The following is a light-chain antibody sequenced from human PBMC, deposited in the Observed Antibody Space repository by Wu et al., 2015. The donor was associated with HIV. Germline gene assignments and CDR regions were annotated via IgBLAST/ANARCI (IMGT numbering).Light chain of an antibody. V-gene: IGKV3-15*01. Sequence: EIVMTQSPATLSVSPGERVTLSCRASQSVSSNLAWYQQKPGQAPRLLIYGASTRATGVPARFSGSGSGTQFTLTITNVQSADSAVYYCQQYNNWPPYSFGQGTKLEIK. CDR2: GAS. CDR3: QQYNNWPPYS. J-gene: IGKJ2*03. CDR1: QSVSSN.